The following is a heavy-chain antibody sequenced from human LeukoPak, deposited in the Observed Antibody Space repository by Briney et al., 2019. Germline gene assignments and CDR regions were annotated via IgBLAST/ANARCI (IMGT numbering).Heavy chain of an antibody. CDR1: GFTFSTYA. J-gene: IGHJ5*02. CDR3: VRDLTHR. CDR2: ISGSGDST. V-gene: IGHV3-23*01. Sequence: GGSLRLSCAASGFTFSTYAMTWVRQAPGKGLEWVSSISGSGDSTYYADSVKGRFTISRDNAKNTLYLQMNSLRADDTAVYYCVRDLTHRWGQGTLVTVSS.